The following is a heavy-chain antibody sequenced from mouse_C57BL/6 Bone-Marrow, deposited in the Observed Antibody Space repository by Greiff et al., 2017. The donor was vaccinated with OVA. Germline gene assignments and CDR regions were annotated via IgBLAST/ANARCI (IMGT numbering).Heavy chain of an antibody. CDR1: GYTFTSYW. Sequence: QVQLQESGAELVKPGASVTLSCKASGYTFTSYWMHWVKQRPGQGLEWIGMIYPGSGSTNYNEKFKSKATLTVDTSSSTAYMQLSILTYDNSAIYYFAGYCRGYVVDYWGQGTTLTVSS. D-gene: IGHD2-12*01. J-gene: IGHJ2*01. CDR3: AGYCRGYVVDY. CDR2: IYPGSGST. V-gene: IGHV1-64*01.